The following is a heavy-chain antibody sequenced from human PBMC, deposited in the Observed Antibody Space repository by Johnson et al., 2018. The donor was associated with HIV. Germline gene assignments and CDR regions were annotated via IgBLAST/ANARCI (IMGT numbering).Heavy chain of an antibody. D-gene: IGHD5-24*01. J-gene: IGHJ3*02. V-gene: IGHV3-66*01. CDR1: GFTVSSYY. CDR2: LFSGGTT. Sequence: VQLVESGGGLVQPGGSLRLSCAASGFTVSSYYMTWVRQAPGKGLEWVSVLFSGGTTYYADSVKGRFTISSDNSKNTLYLQMNSLRAEDTAGYYCARACRDGYTWDAFGSRGQGKMVTVSS. CDR3: ARACRDGYTWDAFGS.